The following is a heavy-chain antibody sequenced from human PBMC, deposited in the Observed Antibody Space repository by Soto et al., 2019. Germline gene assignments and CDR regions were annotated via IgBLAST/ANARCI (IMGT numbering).Heavy chain of an antibody. CDR2: IFYSGST. CDR3: ARDWVHERWFDP. Sequence: QVQLQESGPGLVKPSQTLSLTCTCSGGSVNSGDYYWSWIRQSPGKGLEWIGSIFYSGSTDYNPSLRGRITISIATSNNQFSMRLTSVTAADTALYYCARDWVHERWFDPWGQGTLVTVS. CDR1: GGSVNSGDYY. J-gene: IGHJ5*02. D-gene: IGHD1-1*01. V-gene: IGHV4-30-4*01.